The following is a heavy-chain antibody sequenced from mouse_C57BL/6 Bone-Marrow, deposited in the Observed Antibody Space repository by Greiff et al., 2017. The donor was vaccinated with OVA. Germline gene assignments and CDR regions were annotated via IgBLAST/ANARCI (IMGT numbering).Heavy chain of an antibody. J-gene: IGHJ1*03. CDR3: ARSPYGRWYFDV. V-gene: IGHV1-82*01. CDR2: IYPGDGDT. Sequence: QVQLQQSGPELVKPGASVKISCKASGYAFSSSWMNWVKQRPGKGLEWIGRIYPGDGDTNYNGKFKGKATLTADKSSSTAYMQLSSLTSEDSAVYFCARSPYGRWYFDVWGTGTTVTVSS. CDR1: GYAFSSSW. D-gene: IGHD1-1*01.